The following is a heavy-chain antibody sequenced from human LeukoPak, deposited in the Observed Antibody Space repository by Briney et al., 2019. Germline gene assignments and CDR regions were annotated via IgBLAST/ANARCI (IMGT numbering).Heavy chain of an antibody. CDR2: ISTSSSYI. CDR1: GFTFSGST. CDR3: AREEWELLRYYYYYMDV. D-gene: IGHD1-26*01. V-gene: IGHV3-21*01. J-gene: IGHJ6*03. Sequence: PGGSLRLSCAASGFTFSGSTMNWVRQAPGKGLEWVSFISTSSSYIYYADSVRGRFTISRDNAKNSLYLQMNSLRAEDTAVYYCAREEWELLRYYYYYMDVWGKGTTVTVSS.